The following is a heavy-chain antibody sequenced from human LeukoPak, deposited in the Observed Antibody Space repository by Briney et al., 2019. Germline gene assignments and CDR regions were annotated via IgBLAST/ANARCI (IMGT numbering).Heavy chain of an antibody. CDR1: GFTVSSYD. V-gene: IGHV3-13*01. CDR2: IGTAGDT. Sequence: GGSLRLSCAASGFTVSSYDMHWFRQPTGKGLEWVSGIGTAGDTHYPGSVKGRFTISRENAKNSLYLQMNSLRAEDTAVYYCARVYRDSSGWLHFDYWGQGTLVTVSS. J-gene: IGHJ4*02. CDR3: ARVYRDSSGWLHFDY. D-gene: IGHD6-19*01.